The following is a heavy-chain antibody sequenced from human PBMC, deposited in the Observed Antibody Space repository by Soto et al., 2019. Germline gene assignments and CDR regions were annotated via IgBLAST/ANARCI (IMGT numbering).Heavy chain of an antibody. Sequence: EVQLVESGGGLVQPGESLRLSCAAAGFTFSNYWMHWDRQAPLKVLVWVSRIDSDGRRITYADFVKGRLTISRDNGKKAVYLHMNSLTAEDTAVYYCVRSSLVVAVATREDFWGQGTLVSVSS. V-gene: IGHV3-74*01. CDR1: GFTFSNYW. CDR2: IDSDGRRI. D-gene: IGHD2-8*02. J-gene: IGHJ4*02. CDR3: VRSSLVVAVATREDF.